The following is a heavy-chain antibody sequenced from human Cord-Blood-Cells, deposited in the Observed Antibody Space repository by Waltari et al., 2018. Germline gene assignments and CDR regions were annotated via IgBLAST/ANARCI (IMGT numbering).Heavy chain of an antibody. V-gene: IGHV4-34*01. CDR2: INHSGST. CDR1: GGSFIGYY. CDR3: AIYHYYYYYMDV. Sequence: QMLLQPWGAGLLKPSPSLSLTCAVYGGSFIGYYWSWIRQPTGKGLEWIGEINHSGSTNYNPSLKRRVTISVDTSKNQFSLKLSSVTAADTAVYYCAIYHYYYYYMDVWGKGTTVTVAS. D-gene: IGHD2-2*01. J-gene: IGHJ6*03.